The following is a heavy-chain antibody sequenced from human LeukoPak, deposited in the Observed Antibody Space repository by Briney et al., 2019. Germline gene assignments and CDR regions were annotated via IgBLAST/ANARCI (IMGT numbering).Heavy chain of an antibody. CDR3: AKSVAIYFYYGLDV. D-gene: IGHD3-3*01. CDR2: ISGSGGST. V-gene: IGHV3-23*01. Sequence: ETLSLTCTVSSGAISTSHWLSWVRQTPGKGLEWVSAISGSGGSTYYADSVKGRFTISRDNSKNTLFLQMNSLRVEDTAPYYCAKSVAIYFYYGLDVWGQGTTVTVSS. J-gene: IGHJ6*02. CDR1: SGAISTSHW.